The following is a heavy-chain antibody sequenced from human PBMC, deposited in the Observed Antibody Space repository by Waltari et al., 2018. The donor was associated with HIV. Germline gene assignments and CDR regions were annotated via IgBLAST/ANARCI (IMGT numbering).Heavy chain of an antibody. Sequence: QLIRSTTALKRPGASVTISCQVSGYPLSDFSMQCVRQGRGQRLEWMGGFDPKNGKPVYSQRFWGRVSLAEDTSEDTAFLELNRLTSDDTAVYYCVTLYNESPLYSNFWGQGTLVTV. V-gene: IGHV1-24*01. CDR1: GYPLSDFS. J-gene: IGHJ1*01. CDR2: FDPKNGKP. D-gene: IGHD2-15*01. CDR3: VTLYNESPLYSNF.